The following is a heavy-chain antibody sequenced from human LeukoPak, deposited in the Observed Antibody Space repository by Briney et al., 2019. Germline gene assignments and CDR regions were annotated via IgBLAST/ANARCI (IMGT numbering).Heavy chain of an antibody. D-gene: IGHD6-13*01. CDR2: IYYSGST. V-gene: IGHV4-59*08. CDR3: ASFYSSSWYGAFDI. Sequence: PSETLSLTCTVSGGSISSYYWSWIRQPPGKGLEWIGYIYYSGSTNYNPSLKSRVTISVDTSKNQFSLKLSSVTAADTAVYYCASFYSSSWYGAFDIWGQGTMVTVSS. J-gene: IGHJ3*02. CDR1: GGSISSYY.